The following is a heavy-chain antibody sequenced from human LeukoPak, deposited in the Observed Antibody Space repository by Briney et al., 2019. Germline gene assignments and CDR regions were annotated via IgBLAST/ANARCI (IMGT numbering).Heavy chain of an antibody. CDR2: IYYSGST. J-gene: IGHJ4*02. CDR1: GGSISSYY. V-gene: IGHV4-59*01. D-gene: IGHD5-18*01. CDR3: ARGQLWFDY. Sequence: TLSLTCTVSGGSISSYYWSWIRQPPGKGLEWIGYIYYSGSTNYNPSLKSRVTISVDTSENQFSLKLSSVTAADTAVYYCARGQLWFDYWGQGTLVTVSS.